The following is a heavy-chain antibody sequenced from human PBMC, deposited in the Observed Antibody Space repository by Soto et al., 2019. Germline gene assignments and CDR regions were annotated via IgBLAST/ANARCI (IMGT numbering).Heavy chain of an antibody. V-gene: IGHV4-61*01. D-gene: IGHD3-16*01. Sequence: SETLSLTCTVSGGSVSSGSYYWSWIRQPPGKGLEWIGYIYYSGSTNYNPSLKSRVTISVDTSKNQFSLKLSSVTAADTAVYYCARKLIWSRTYYFDYWGQGTLVTVSS. CDR1: GGSVSSGSYY. CDR2: IYYSGST. CDR3: ARKLIWSRTYYFDY. J-gene: IGHJ4*02.